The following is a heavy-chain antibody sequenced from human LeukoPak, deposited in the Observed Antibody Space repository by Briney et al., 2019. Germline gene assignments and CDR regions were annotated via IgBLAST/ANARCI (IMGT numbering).Heavy chain of an antibody. J-gene: IGHJ4*02. V-gene: IGHV5-51*01. D-gene: IGHD1-26*01. CDR1: GYSFTSYW. Sequence: GASLQISCKASGYSFTSYWIGWVRQLPGKGLEWMGIIYPGDSDTRYRPSFQGQVTISFDKSITTAYLQWSSLKASDSAIYFCATQPGLGYWGQGTLVT. CDR2: IYPGDSDT. CDR3: ATQPGLGY.